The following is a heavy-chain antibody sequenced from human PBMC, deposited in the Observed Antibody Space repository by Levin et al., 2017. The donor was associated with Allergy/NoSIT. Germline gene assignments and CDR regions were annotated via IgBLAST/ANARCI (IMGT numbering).Heavy chain of an antibody. CDR1: GYTFTSYG. V-gene: IGHV1-18*01. J-gene: IGHJ5*02. D-gene: IGHD6-19*01. CDR2: ISAYNGNT. Sequence: GASVKVSCKASGYTFTSYGISWVRQAPGQGLEWMGWISAYNGNTNYAQKLQGRVTMTTDTSTSTAYMELRSLRSDDTAVYYCARFEGSGWYEKNWFDPWGQGTLVTVSS. CDR3: ARFEGSGWYEKNWFDP.